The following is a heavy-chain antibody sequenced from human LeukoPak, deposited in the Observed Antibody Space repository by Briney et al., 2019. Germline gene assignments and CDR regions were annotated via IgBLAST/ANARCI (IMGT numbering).Heavy chain of an antibody. CDR2: ISETGGYS. D-gene: IGHD3-10*01. Sequence: PGGSLRLSCAASGFTFSSYAKSWVRQAPGKGLEWVSIISETGGYSYYADSAKGRFSISRDNSKDMLYLQMNGLRAEDTAVYYCAKDLTWVGRRGVHHYWGQGTLVTVSS. CDR1: GFTFSSYA. V-gene: IGHV3-23*01. CDR3: AKDLTWVGRRGVHHY. J-gene: IGHJ4*02.